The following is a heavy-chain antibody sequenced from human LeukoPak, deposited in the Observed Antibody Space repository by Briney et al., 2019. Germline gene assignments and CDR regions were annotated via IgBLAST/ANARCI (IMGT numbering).Heavy chain of an antibody. J-gene: IGHJ4*02. D-gene: IGHD2-15*01. Sequence: ASVTVSCTASGGTFSSYAISWVRQAPGQGLEWMGGIIPIFGTANYAQKFQGRVTITADESTSTAYMELSSLRSEDTAVYYCACNLGYCSGGSCYIFDYWGQGTLVTVSS. CDR3: ACNLGYCSGGSCYIFDY. CDR1: GGTFSSYA. V-gene: IGHV1-69*13. CDR2: IIPIFGTA.